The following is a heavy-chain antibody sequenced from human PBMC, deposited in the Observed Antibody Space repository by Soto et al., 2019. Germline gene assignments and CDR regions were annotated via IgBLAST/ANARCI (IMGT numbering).Heavy chain of an antibody. D-gene: IGHD6-19*01. CDR3: TRGRGRGWYPMSAFDL. Sequence: QVQVVQSGAEVKKPGALVIVSCKVSGYMFTGHYILWVRQAPRQGLVWMGWINPDNGATDYAQNLHDCVSMHRATSMSTAFRGFRRLNPDDTAVYHCTRGRGRGWYPMSAFDLWGQGTPVTVSS. CDR2: INPDNGAT. J-gene: IGHJ4*02. CDR1: GYMFTGHY. V-gene: IGHV1-2*04.